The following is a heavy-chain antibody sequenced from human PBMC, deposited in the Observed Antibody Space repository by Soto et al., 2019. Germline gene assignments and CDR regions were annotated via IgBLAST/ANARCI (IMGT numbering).Heavy chain of an antibody. Sequence: ASVKVSCKASGYTFTDYYMHWVRQAPGQGLEWMGWINPNSGGTKYAQKFQGRVTMTRVTSISTAYMELSSLRSDDTALYYCAKDPNTVVVPAATGGMDVCGQGTTVTVSS. D-gene: IGHD2-2*01. J-gene: IGHJ6*02. V-gene: IGHV1-2*02. CDR3: AKDPNTVVVPAATGGMDV. CDR2: INPNSGGT. CDR1: GYTFTDYY.